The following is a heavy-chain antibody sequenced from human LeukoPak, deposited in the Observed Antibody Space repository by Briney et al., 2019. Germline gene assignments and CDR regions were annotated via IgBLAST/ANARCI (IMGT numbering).Heavy chain of an antibody. CDR3: ARLGGSGYYYANY. Sequence: PGGSLRLSCAASGFTFSSYSMNWVRQAPGKGLEWVSYISSSSSTIYYADSVKGRFTISRDNAKNSLYLQMNGLRAEDTAVYYCARLGGSGYYYANYWGQGTLVTVSS. CDR1: GFTFSSYS. D-gene: IGHD3-22*01. J-gene: IGHJ4*02. V-gene: IGHV3-48*01. CDR2: ISSSSSTI.